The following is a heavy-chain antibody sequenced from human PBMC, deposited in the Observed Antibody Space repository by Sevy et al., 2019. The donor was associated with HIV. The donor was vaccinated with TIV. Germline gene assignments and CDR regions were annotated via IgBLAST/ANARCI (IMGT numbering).Heavy chain of an antibody. Sequence: GGSLRLSCAASGFTFDDYTMHWVRQVPGKGLEWVSLITWDAAKTDYADSVKGRFTVSRDNSENSLYLQMNSLRTEGTVLYFCAKDIPGWSGFDYWGQGTLVTVSS. J-gene: IGHJ4*02. V-gene: IGHV3-43*01. CDR2: ITWDAAKT. CDR1: GFTFDDYT. CDR3: AKDIPGWSGFDY. D-gene: IGHD3-10*01.